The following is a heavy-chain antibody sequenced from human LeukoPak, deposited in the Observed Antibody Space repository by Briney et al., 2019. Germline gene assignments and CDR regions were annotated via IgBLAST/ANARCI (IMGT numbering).Heavy chain of an antibody. CDR3: ARVGDSSGYSVLAA. V-gene: IGHV4-59*01. CDR2: IYYSGSA. J-gene: IGHJ5*02. CDR1: GGSISGYY. D-gene: IGHD3-22*01. Sequence: SETLSLTCTVSGGSISGYYWSWIRRPPGKGLEWIGHIYYSGSADYNASLKSRATMFVDTSKNEFSLTLRSVTAADTAVYYCARVGDSSGYSVLAAWGQGTLVTV.